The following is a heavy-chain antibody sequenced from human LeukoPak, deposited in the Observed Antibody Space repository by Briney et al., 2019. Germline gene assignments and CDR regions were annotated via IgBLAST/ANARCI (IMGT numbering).Heavy chain of an antibody. V-gene: IGHV3-30*03. CDR3: ARVNDYYGSGSYYNDY. CDR2: ISYDGSNK. D-gene: IGHD3-10*01. Sequence: GGSLRLSCAASGFTFSSYGMHWVRQAPGKGLEWVAVISYDGSNKYYADSVKGRFTISRDNSKNTLYLQMNSLRAEDTAVYYCARVNDYYGSGSYYNDYWGQGTLVTVSS. CDR1: GFTFSSYG. J-gene: IGHJ4*02.